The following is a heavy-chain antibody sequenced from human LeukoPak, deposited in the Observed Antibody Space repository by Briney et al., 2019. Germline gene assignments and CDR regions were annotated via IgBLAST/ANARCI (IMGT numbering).Heavy chain of an antibody. CDR2: ISGSGGST. D-gene: IGHD3-22*01. J-gene: IGHJ4*02. V-gene: IGHV3-23*01. CDR3: ARSSTVKVGDFGY. Sequence: GGSLRLSCAASGFTFSRYAMSWFRQAPGKGLEWVSGISGSGGSTDYADSVKGRFTISRDNSKNTLGLQMNSLRAEDTAVYYCARSSTVKVGDFGYWGQGTLVTVSS. CDR1: GFTFSRYA.